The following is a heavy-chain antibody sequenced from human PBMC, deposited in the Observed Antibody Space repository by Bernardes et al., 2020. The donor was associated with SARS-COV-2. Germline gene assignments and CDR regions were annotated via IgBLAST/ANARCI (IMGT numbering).Heavy chain of an antibody. Sequence: GGSPRISRAASGFTFSGHGMHLVRPAPGRGVGGVTVISYDGNIKNYADSVKGRFTVSRDNSRDTLYLQLDSLRPEDTAVYYCARGPGVAVAGSLEYWGQGTLVIVSS. V-gene: IGHV3-30*03. D-gene: IGHD6-19*01. CDR3: ARGPGVAVAGSLEY. CDR2: ISYDGNIK. J-gene: IGHJ4*02. CDR1: GFTFSGHG.